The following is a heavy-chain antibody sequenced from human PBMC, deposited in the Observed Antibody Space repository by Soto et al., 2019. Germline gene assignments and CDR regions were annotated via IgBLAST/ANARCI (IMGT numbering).Heavy chain of an antibody. Sequence: GPSVKVSCKASGGTFSSYAISWVRQAPGQGLEWMGGIIPIFGTANYAQKFQGRVTITADESTSTAYMELSSLRSEDTAVYYCARVESYYYDSSGYYPDAFDIWGQGTMVTVSS. J-gene: IGHJ3*02. CDR2: IIPIFGTA. CDR3: ARVESYYYDSSGYYPDAFDI. CDR1: GGTFSSYA. D-gene: IGHD3-22*01. V-gene: IGHV1-69*13.